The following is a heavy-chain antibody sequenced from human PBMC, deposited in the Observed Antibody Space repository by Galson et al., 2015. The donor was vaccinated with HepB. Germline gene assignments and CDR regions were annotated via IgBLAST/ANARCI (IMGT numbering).Heavy chain of an antibody. Sequence: SLRLSCAVSGFSFSVYGMTWVRQAPGKGLEWVSSISSTGNSINYVASVKGRFTTYRDDAKSTLYLQMSSLRAEDTAVYYCARDPLHYGSGSYAGRGYWGQGTLVTVSS. CDR3: ARDPLHYGSGSYAGRGY. D-gene: IGHD3-10*01. CDR2: ISSTGNSI. V-gene: IGHV3-21*06. CDR1: GFSFSVYG. J-gene: IGHJ4*02.